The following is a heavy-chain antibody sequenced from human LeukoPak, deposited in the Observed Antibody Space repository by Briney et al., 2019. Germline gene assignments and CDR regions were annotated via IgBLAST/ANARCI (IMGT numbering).Heavy chain of an antibody. V-gene: IGHV4-39*01. CDR2: IYYSGST. J-gene: IGHJ5*02. CDR1: GGSLSSSSYY. Sequence: SETLSLTCTVSGGSLSSSSYYWGWLRQPPGKGLEWLGSIYYSGSTYYNPSLKSRVPISVDTSKNQFSLKLSSVTAADTCVYYCARRSIIITFGGVSENWFYPWGQGNLVTVSS. CDR3: ARRSIIITFGGVSENWFYP. D-gene: IGHD3-16*01.